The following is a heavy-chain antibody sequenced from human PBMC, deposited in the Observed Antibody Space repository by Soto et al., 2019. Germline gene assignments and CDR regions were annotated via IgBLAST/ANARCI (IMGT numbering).Heavy chain of an antibody. D-gene: IGHD2-21*01. J-gene: IGHJ4*02. CDR2: ISGSGGGT. CDR1: GFTFSIYV. V-gene: IGHV3-23*01. CDR3: AREASHFEYFFVY. Sequence: EVQVLESGGGLIQPGGSLRLSCAASGFTFSIYVMSWVRQAPGKGLEWVSTISGSGGGTYYADSVKGRFAISRDNSKNSLYLQMNSLRAEDTAVYYCAREASHFEYFFVYWGQGTLVSVSS.